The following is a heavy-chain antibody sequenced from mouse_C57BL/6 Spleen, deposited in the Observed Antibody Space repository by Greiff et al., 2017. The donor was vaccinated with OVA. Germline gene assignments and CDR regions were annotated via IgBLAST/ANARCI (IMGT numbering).Heavy chain of an antibody. J-gene: IGHJ1*03. V-gene: IGHV5-9*01. CDR3: ARGRLDYYGSSEDWYFDV. Sequence: EVKLVESGGGLVKPGGSLKLSCAASGFTFSSYTMSWVRQTPEKRLEWVATISGGGGNTYYPDSVKGRFTISRDNAKNTLYLQLSRLRSEDTALYYCARGRLDYYGSSEDWYFDVWGTGTTVTVSS. CDR2: ISGGGGNT. CDR1: GFTFSSYT. D-gene: IGHD1-1*01.